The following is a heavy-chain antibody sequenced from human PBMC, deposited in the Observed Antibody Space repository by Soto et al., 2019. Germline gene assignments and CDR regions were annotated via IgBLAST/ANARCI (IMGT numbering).Heavy chain of an antibody. Sequence: SVKVSCKASGGTFSSYAITWVRQAPGQGLEWMGGIIPIFGTANYAQKFQARVTITADESTSTAYMELSSLRSEDTAVYYCARDRGPSSGYYPYWFDHWGQGIRVTVSS. D-gene: IGHD3-22*01. CDR1: GGTFSSYA. CDR3: ARDRGPSSGYYPYWFDH. J-gene: IGHJ5*02. V-gene: IGHV1-69*13. CDR2: IIPIFGTA.